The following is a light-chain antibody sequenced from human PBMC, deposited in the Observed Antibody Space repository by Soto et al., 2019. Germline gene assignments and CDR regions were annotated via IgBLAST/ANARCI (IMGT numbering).Light chain of an antibody. V-gene: IGKV3-20*01. CDR3: HHYET. J-gene: IGKJ5*01. Sequence: PGDRSTLSCRGSKSVSRSYLRWYQQEPGQAPWLVMYGASMGAAGVPDRFSGSESGTEFILPISRLEPDDFTVYYCHHYETFGQGTRLEIK. CDR2: GAS. CDR1: KSVSRSY.